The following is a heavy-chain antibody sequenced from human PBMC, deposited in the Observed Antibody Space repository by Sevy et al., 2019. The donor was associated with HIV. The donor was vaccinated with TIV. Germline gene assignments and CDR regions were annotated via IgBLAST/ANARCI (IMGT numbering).Heavy chain of an antibody. Sequence: ASVKVSCKASGYTFTSYGISWVRQAPGQGLEWMGWISTYNVNTNNAQKFQGRVTMTTDTSTSTAYMELTSLRSDDTAVYYCARDDRSSLSCHGSLLYWGQGTLVTVSS. CDR1: GYTFTSYG. V-gene: IGHV1-18*01. D-gene: IGHD2-2*01. CDR3: ARDDRSSLSCHGSLLY. J-gene: IGHJ4*02. CDR2: ISTYNVNT.